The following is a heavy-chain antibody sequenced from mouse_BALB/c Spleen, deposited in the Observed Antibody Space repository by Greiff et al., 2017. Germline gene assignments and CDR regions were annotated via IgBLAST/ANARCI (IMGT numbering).Heavy chain of an antibody. J-gene: IGHJ2*01. CDR3: ARTGSLDY. CDR1: GYTFTSYW. V-gene: IGHV1S81*02. CDR2: INPSNGRT. Sequence: QVHVKQPGAELVKPGASVKLSCKASGYTFTSYWMHWVKQRPGQGLEWIGEINPSNGRTNYNEKFKSKATLTVDKSSSTAYMQLSSLTSEDSAVYYCARTGSLDYWGQGTTLTVSS.